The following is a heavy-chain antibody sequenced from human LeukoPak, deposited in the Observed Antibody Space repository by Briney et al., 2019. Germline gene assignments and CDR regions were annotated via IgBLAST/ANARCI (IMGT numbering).Heavy chain of an antibody. V-gene: IGHV4-59*01. CDR2: IYYSGST. CDR1: GGSISSSF. J-gene: IGHJ3*02. CDR3: ARAYYYDSSGYDDAFGI. Sequence: SETLSLTCTVSGGSISSSFWSWIRRPAGKGLEWIGYIYYSGSTNYNPSLKSRVTISVDTSKNQFSLKLYSVTAADTAVYFCARAYYYDSSGYDDAFGIWGQGTMVTVSS. D-gene: IGHD3-22*01.